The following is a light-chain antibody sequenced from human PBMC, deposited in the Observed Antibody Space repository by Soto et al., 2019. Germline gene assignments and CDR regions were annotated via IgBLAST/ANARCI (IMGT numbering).Light chain of an antibody. Sequence: DIVMTQSPDSLAVSLGERATINCMSSQSVRSDLAWYQQKPGQAPRLLSYGASTRATGVPARFSGTWSGTEFSLTISSLQSEDFGVYYCQQYNNWLWTFGRRTKVDIK. CDR2: GAS. V-gene: IGKV3-15*01. J-gene: IGKJ1*01. CDR1: QSVRSD. CDR3: QQYNNWLWT.